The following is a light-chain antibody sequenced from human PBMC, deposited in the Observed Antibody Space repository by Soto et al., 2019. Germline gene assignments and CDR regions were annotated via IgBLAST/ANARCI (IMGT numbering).Light chain of an antibody. CDR2: EVT. V-gene: IGLV2-8*01. J-gene: IGLJ1*01. Sequence: QSVLTQPPSASGSPGQSVTISCTGTSNDVGGYNYVSWYQQHPGKAPKLMIYEVTKRPSGVPDRFSGSKSGNMASLTVSGLQAEDEADYYCSSYAGSYRVFGTGTKVTVL. CDR3: SSYAGSYRV. CDR1: SNDVGGYNY.